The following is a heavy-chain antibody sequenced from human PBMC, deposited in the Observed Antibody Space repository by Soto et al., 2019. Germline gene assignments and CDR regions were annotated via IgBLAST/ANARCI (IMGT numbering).Heavy chain of an antibody. CDR1: GGSISTSSYY. CDR2: IYYSGRT. V-gene: IGHV4-39*02. J-gene: IGHJ4*02. D-gene: IGHD6-13*01. CDR3: ASLVNGLHEYLDH. Sequence: SETLSLTCTVSGGSISTSSYYWGWIRQAPGKGLEWIGTIYYSGRTYYKPPLKSRVTISVDTSKNLFSLMLNSVTAADTAVFYCASLVNGLHEYLDHWGQVILVTVSS.